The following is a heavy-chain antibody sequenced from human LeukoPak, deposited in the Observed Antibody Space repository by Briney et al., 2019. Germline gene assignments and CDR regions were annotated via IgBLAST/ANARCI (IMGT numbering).Heavy chain of an antibody. D-gene: IGHD1-14*01. CDR1: GFTFSSYG. Sequence: GGSLRLSCAASGFTFSSYGMHWVRQAPGKGLEWVAVISYDGNNKYYADSVKGRFTISRDNSRNTLSLQMNSLRAEDTAVYYCARVYGEPGGRYYFDYWGQGTQVTVSS. J-gene: IGHJ4*02. V-gene: IGHV3-30*03. CDR2: ISYDGNNK. CDR3: ARVYGEPGGRYYFDY.